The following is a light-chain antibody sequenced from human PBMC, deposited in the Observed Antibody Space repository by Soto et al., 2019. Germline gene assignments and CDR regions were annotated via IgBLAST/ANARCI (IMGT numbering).Light chain of an antibody. Sequence: HSVLTQPAPATRAPRQSISFSCTGTSGDVGDYNYVSWYQHHPGKAPKLMIYDVSYRPSGVSNRFSGSKSGNTASLTISGLQAEDEADYYCSSYTSTSTLVVFGGGTQLTVL. CDR2: DVS. V-gene: IGLV2-14*03. CDR1: SGDVGDYNY. CDR3: SSYTSTSTLVV. J-gene: IGLJ2*01.